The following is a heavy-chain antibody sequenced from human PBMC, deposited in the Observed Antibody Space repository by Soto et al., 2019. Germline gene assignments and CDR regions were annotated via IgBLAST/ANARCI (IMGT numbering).Heavy chain of an antibody. J-gene: IGHJ4*02. CDR1: GYTFTGYY. V-gene: IGHV1-2*02. CDR2: INPNSGGT. CDR3: ARERGYCSGGSCYFLFDY. D-gene: IGHD2-15*01. Sequence: QVQLVQSGAEVKKPGASVKVSCKASGYTFTGYYMHWVRQAPGQGLEWMGWINPNSGGTNYAQKFQGRVTMTRDTSISTAYMELSRLGSDDTAVYYCARERGYCSGGSCYFLFDYWGQGTLVTVSS.